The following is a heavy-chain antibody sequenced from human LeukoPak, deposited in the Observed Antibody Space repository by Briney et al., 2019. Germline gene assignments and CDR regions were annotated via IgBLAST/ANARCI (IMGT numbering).Heavy chain of an antibody. Sequence: GGSLRLSCAASGFTFSSYWMHWVRQAPGKGLVWVSRITSDGSSTSYADSVKGRFTISRDNAKNTLYLQMNSLRAEDTAVYYCARRWNDGRLFDYWGREPWSPSPQ. CDR3: ARRWNDGRLFDY. CDR1: GFTFSSYW. D-gene: IGHD1-1*01. V-gene: IGHV3-74*01. J-gene: IGHJ4*02. CDR2: ITSDGSST.